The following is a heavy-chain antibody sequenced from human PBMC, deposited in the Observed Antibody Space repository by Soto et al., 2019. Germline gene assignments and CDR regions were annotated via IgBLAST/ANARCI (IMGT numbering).Heavy chain of an antibody. Sequence: PGESLKISCKGSGYSFTSYWIGWVRQMPGKGLEWMGIIYPGDSDTRYSPSFQGQVTISADKSISTAYLQWSSLKASDTAMYYCARHAMVYAQHDAFDIWGQGTMVTVSS. D-gene: IGHD2-8*01. J-gene: IGHJ3*02. CDR3: ARHAMVYAQHDAFDI. CDR1: GYSFTSYW. V-gene: IGHV5-51*01. CDR2: IYPGDSDT.